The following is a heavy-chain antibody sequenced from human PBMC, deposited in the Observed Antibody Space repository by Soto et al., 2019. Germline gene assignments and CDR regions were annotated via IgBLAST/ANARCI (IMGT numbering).Heavy chain of an antibody. Sequence: PWGSLRLSCAACGFTLCSYWMSLVRQAPGKGLEWVANIKQDGSEKYYVDSVKGRFTISRGNAKNSLYLQMNSLRAEDTAVYYCASLVLLWFGERDHDYWGQGTLGTVSS. D-gene: IGHD3-10*01. CDR1: GFTLCSYW. V-gene: IGHV3-7*01. CDR3: ASLVLLWFGERDHDY. CDR2: IKQDGSEK. J-gene: IGHJ4*02.